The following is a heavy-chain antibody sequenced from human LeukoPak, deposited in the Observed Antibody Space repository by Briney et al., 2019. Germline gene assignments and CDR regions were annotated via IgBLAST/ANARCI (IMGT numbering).Heavy chain of an antibody. CDR2: IWYDGTNK. J-gene: IGHJ6*03. D-gene: IGHD3-16*01. CDR1: GFSFRNYW. Sequence: QPGGSLRLSCAASGFSFRNYWMGWVRQAPGKGLEWVAVIWYDGTNKNLADSVKGRFTISRDNSNNTLYLQMNSLRAEDTAVYYCARKGDYYYYMDVWGKGTTVTVSS. CDR3: ARKGDYYYYMDV. V-gene: IGHV3-33*08.